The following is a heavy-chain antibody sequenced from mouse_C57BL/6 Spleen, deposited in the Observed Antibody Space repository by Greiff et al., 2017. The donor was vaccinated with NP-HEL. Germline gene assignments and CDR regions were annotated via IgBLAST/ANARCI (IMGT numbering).Heavy chain of an antibody. CDR3: ARGDGYYEGYYYAMDY. CDR2: INPNNGGT. V-gene: IGHV1-26*01. Sequence: VQLQQSGPELVKPGASVKISCKASGYTFTDYYMNWVKQSHGKSLEWIGDINPNNGGTSYNQKFKGKATLTVDKSSSTAYMELRSLTSEDSAVYYCARGDGYYEGYYYAMDYWGQGTSVTVSS. D-gene: IGHD2-3*01. CDR1: GYTFTDYY. J-gene: IGHJ4*01.